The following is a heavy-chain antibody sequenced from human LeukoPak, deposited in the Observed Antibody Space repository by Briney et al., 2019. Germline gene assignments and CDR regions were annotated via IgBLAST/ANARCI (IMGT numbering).Heavy chain of an antibody. V-gene: IGHV1-2*02. D-gene: IGHD2-15*01. Sequence: VASVKVSCKASGYTFSGYYMHWVRQAPGQGLEWMGWINPNSGGTNYAQKFQGRVTMTRDTSISTAYMELSRLRSDDTAVYYCARDRGYCSGGSCQNFDYWGQGTLVTVSS. J-gene: IGHJ4*02. CDR2: INPNSGGT. CDR1: GYTFSGYY. CDR3: ARDRGYCSGGSCQNFDY.